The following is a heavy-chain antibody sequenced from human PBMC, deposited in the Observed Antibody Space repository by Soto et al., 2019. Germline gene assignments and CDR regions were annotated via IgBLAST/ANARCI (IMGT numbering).Heavy chain of an antibody. CDR3: AKDGGYGSGGYYSDD. CDR1: GFTFSSYA. J-gene: IGHJ4*02. D-gene: IGHD3-10*01. V-gene: IGHV3-23*01. Sequence: EVQLLESGGGLVQPGGSLRLSCAASGFTFSSYAMSWVRQAPGRGLGWVSTASSSGGSTYYASSGKGRFTISRDNSKNTFYLQMNSLRAEDMAVYYCAKDGGYGSGGYYSDDWGQGTLVTVSS. CDR2: ASSSGGST.